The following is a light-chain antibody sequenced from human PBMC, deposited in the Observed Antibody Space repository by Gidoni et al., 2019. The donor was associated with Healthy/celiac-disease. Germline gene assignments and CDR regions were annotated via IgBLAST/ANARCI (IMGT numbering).Light chain of an antibody. CDR3: QQYGSSRSIT. Sequence: EIVLTQSPGTLPLSPGERATLSCRASQSVSSSYLAWYQQKPGQAPRLLIYGASSRATGIPDRFSGSGSGTDFTLTISRLEPEDFAVYYCQQYGSSRSITFGQGTRLEIK. J-gene: IGKJ5*01. V-gene: IGKV3-20*01. CDR2: GAS. CDR1: QSVSSSY.